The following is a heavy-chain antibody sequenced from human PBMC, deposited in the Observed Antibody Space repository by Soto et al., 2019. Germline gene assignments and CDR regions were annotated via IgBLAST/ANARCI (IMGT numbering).Heavy chain of an antibody. CDR3: ARAGGIVRATTPYYFDC. D-gene: IGHD1-26*01. CDR2: INPSGGST. V-gene: IGHV1-46*01. J-gene: IGHJ4*02. Sequence: QVQLVQSGAEVKKPGASVKVSCKASGYTFTSYYMHWVRQAPGQGLEWMGIINPSGGSTSYAQKFQRRVTMTRDTSTSTVYMELSSLRSEDTAVYYCARAGGIVRATTPYYFDCWGQGTLVTVSS. CDR1: GYTFTSYY.